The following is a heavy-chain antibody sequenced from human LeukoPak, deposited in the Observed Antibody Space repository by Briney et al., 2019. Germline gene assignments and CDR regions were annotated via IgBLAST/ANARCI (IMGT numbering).Heavy chain of an antibody. J-gene: IGHJ3*02. V-gene: IGHV1-69*05. CDR3: ARDYVVVAVIRAVSVFKI. CDR1: GGTFSSYA. D-gene: IGHD2-21*02. CDR2: IIPIFGTA. Sequence: GASVKVSCKASGGTFSSYAISWVRQAPGQGLEWMGRIIPIFGTANYAQKFQGRVTITTDESTSTAYMELSSLRSEDTAVYYCARDYVVVAVIRAVSVFKIWGKGKMVTVSS.